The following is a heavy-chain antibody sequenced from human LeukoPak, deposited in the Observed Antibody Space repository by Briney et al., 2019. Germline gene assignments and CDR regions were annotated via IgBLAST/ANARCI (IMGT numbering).Heavy chain of an antibody. V-gene: IGHV4-4*07. CDR2: IHSSGST. J-gene: IGHJ4*02. Sequence: PSETLSLTCTVSGASISGYYWSWIRQPAGKGLEWIGRIHSSGSTNSNPSLKGRVTMSVETSKTQVSLQLSSVTAADTAVYYCARDGYYDTSGYYYKFDSWGQGALVTVSS. D-gene: IGHD3-22*01. CDR3: ARDGYYDTSGYYYKFDS. CDR1: GASISGYY.